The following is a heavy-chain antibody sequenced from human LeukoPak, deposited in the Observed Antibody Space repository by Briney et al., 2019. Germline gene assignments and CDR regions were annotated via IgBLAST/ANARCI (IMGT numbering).Heavy chain of an antibody. J-gene: IGHJ4*02. Sequence: PSETLSLTCTVSGGSVSSYSWSWIRQPPGKGLEWIGYIYYSGTTNYSPSLKSRVTISVDTSKDQFSLKLTSVTAADTAVYYCARQGDSDWPTYSFDYWGQGILVTVSS. CDR2: IYYSGTT. CDR3: ARQGDSDWPTYSFDY. CDR1: GGSVSSYS. D-gene: IGHD6-19*01. V-gene: IGHV4-59*08.